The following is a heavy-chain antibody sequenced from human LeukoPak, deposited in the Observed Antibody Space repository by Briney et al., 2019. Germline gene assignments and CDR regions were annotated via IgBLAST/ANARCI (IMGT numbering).Heavy chain of an antibody. Sequence: GASVKVSCKGSGYTFTSYDINWVRQAPGQGLEWMGGMNANIVNTDYAQKFQARAAITRITTISTAYMELSSLRSEDTAVYYCARGYCSGGSCAHDAFDIWGQGTMVTVSS. CDR2: MNANIVNT. V-gene: IGHV1-8*03. CDR3: ARGYCSGGSCAHDAFDI. D-gene: IGHD2-15*01. J-gene: IGHJ3*02. CDR1: GYTFTSYD.